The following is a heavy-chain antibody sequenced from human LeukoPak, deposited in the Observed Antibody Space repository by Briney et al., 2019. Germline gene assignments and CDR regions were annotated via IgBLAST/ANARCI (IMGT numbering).Heavy chain of an antibody. J-gene: IGHJ5*02. CDR2: IIPILGIA. CDR3: ARFCSSTSCYPGGTFDP. Sequence: SVKVSCKASGYTFTGYYMHWVRQAPGQGLEWMGRIIPILGIANYAQKFQGRVTITADKSTSTAYMELSSLRSEDTAVYYCARFCSSTSCYPGGTFDPWGQGTLVTVSS. D-gene: IGHD2-2*01. V-gene: IGHV1-69*02. CDR1: GYTFTGYY.